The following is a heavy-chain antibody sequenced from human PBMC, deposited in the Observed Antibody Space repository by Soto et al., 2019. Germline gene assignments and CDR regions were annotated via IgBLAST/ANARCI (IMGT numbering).Heavy chain of an antibody. D-gene: IGHD4-17*01. V-gene: IGHV4-59*08. CDR3: ARHTATVTTGWFDP. CDR2: IYYSGST. CDR1: GGSISSYY. J-gene: IGHJ5*02. Sequence: TTSETLSLTCTVSGGSISSYYWSWIRQPPGKGPEWIGYIYYSGSTNYNPSLKSRVPISVDTSRNQFSLKLSSVTAADTAVYYCARHTATVTTGWFDPWGQGTRVTVAS.